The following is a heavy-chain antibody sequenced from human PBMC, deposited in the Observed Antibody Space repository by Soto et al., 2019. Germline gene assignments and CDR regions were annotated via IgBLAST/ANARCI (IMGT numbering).Heavy chain of an antibody. J-gene: IGHJ6*02. CDR1: GYTFTSYG. V-gene: IGHV1-18*01. D-gene: IGHD6-19*01. CDR3: ASPRPGIAVAGTQYYHYYYGMDV. Sequence: ASVKVSCKASGYTFTSYGISWVRQAPGQGLEWMGWISAYNGNTNYAQKLQGRITMTTDTSTSTAYMELRSLRSDDTAVYYCASPRPGIAVAGTQYYHYYYGMDVWGQGTTVTVSS. CDR2: ISAYNGNT.